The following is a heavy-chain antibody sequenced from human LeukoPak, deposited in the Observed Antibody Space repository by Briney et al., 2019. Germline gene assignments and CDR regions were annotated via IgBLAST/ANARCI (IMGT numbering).Heavy chain of an antibody. D-gene: IGHD3-10*01. CDR2: IIPIFGTA. CDR1: GYTFTSYD. V-gene: IGHV1-69*06. CDR3: ARGRDLWFGESHYPRFDY. J-gene: IGHJ4*02. Sequence: ASVKVSCKASGYTFTSYDINWVRQATGQGLEWMGGIIPIFGTANYAQKFQGRVTITADKSTSTAYMELSSLRSEDTAVYYCARGRDLWFGESHYPRFDYWGQGTLVTVSS.